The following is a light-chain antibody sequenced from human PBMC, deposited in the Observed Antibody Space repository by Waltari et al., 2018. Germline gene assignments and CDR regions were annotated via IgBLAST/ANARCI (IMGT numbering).Light chain of an antibody. CDR3: QSYDSSLSGYV. Sequence: HSVLTQPPSGSWAPGQRVTISCTGSSSNIGAGYVVHWYQQLPGTAPKLLIYGNSNRPSGVPDRFSGSKSGTSASLAITGLQAEDEADYYCQSYDSSLSGYVFGTGTKVTVL. CDR2: GNS. V-gene: IGLV1-40*01. J-gene: IGLJ1*01. CDR1: SSNIGAGYV.